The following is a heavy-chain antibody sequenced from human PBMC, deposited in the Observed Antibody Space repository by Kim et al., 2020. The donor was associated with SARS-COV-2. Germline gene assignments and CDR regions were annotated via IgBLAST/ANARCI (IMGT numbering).Heavy chain of an antibody. J-gene: IGHJ4*02. CDR2: VSGSSGNT. CDR3: ASQSRGVIYY. Sequence: GGSLRLSCAASGFTFSSYGMSWVRQAPGKGLEWVSVVSGSSGNTYYADSVKGRFTISRDNSKNTLYLQMNSLRAEDTAVYYCASQSRGVIYYWGQGTLVT. CDR1: GFTFSSYG. D-gene: IGHD3-10*01. V-gene: IGHV3-23*01.